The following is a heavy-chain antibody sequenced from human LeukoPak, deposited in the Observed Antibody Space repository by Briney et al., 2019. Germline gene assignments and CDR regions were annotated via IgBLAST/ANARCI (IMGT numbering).Heavy chain of an antibody. J-gene: IGHJ3*02. CDR2: INPNSGGT. V-gene: IGHV1-2*02. CDR1: GYTFIDYY. D-gene: IGHD3-16*01. CDR3: ARSGSRGRSYDDAFDI. Sequence: WASVKVSCKASGYTFIDYYIHWVRQAPGQGLEWLGWINPNSGGTNYAQKVQGRVNLIRETSINTAYMELSRLTSDDTALYYCARSGSRGRSYDDAFDIWGQATMVTVSS.